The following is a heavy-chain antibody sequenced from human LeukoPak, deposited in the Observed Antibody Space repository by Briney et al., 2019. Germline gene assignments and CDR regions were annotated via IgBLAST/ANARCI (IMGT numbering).Heavy chain of an antibody. V-gene: IGHV1-69*13. J-gene: IGHJ6*02. Sequence: ASVKVSCKASGGTFISYAISWVRQAPGQGLEWMGGIIPIFGTANYAQKFQGRVTITADESTSTAYMELSSLRSEDTAVYYCARDWPDYYYYGMDVWGQGTTVTVSS. CDR2: IIPIFGTA. CDR1: GGTFISYA. CDR3: ARDWPDYYYYGMDV.